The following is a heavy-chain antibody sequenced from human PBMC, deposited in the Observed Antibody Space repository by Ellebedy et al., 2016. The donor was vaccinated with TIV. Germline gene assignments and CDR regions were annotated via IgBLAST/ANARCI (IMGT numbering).Heavy chain of an antibody. Sequence: AASVKVSCKTSGYNFIGHYMHWVRQAPGQGLEWMGWINPNSGGTNYAQQFQGRVTMTRDTSISTAYMELSRLTSDDTAVYYCARDYGSGTYGFDYWGQGTLVTVSS. CDR1: GYNFIGHY. D-gene: IGHD3-10*01. CDR3: ARDYGSGTYGFDY. J-gene: IGHJ4*02. V-gene: IGHV1-2*02. CDR2: INPNSGGT.